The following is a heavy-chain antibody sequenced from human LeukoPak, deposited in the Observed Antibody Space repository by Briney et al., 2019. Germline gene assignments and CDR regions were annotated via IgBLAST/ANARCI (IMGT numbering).Heavy chain of an antibody. J-gene: IGHJ5*01. V-gene: IGHV3-11*01. D-gene: IGHD3-3*01. CDR2: ISSSSDRI. CDR3: ARSHHRYLEILDS. CDR1: GYSISSGYY. Sequence: LSLTCTVSGYSISSGYYWGWIRQAPGKGLEWVSYISSSSDRIYYTDSVKGRFTVSRDNAKNSLSLQMNSLRVDDTPVYTCARSHHRYLEILDSWGKETLVTVS.